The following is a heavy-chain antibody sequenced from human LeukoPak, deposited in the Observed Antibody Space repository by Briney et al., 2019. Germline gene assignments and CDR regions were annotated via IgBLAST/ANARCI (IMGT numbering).Heavy chain of an antibody. D-gene: IGHD4-23*01. CDR2: IYHSGST. J-gene: IGHJ4*02. CDR3: ARNGGNSDFYY. V-gene: IGHV4-4*02. Sequence: PSETLSLTCGVSGGSFSSRNWWSWVRQPPGKGLEWIGEIYHSGSTNYNPSLESRVTMSVDKSNNQFSLKVSSVTAADTAVYYCARNGGNSDFYYWGQGTLVTVSS. CDR1: GGSFSSRNW.